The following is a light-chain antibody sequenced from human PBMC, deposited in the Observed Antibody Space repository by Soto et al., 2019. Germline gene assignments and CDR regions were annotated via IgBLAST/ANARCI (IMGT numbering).Light chain of an antibody. Sequence: QSVLTQPASVSGSPGQSINISSTGTSSDVGGYNYVSWYQQHPGKAPKLMIYDVSNRPSGVSNRFSGSKSGNTASLTISGLQAEDEADYYCSSYTSSSTLCVFGTGTKLTVL. V-gene: IGLV2-14*01. CDR1: SSDVGGYNY. J-gene: IGLJ1*01. CDR3: SSYTSSSTLCV. CDR2: DVS.